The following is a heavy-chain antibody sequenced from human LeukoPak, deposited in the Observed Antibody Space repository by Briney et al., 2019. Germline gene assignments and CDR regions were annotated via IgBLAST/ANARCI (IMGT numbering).Heavy chain of an antibody. D-gene: IGHD6-19*01. Sequence: ASVKVSCKASGYTFTSYDINWVRQATGQGLEWRGWMNPKGGDTGYAQKFQGRLTMTRNTSISTAYMELSRLRSEDTAVYYCARGSQWQDFDYWGQGTLVTVSS. CDR1: GYTFTSYD. CDR2: MNPKGGDT. J-gene: IGHJ4*02. CDR3: ARGSQWQDFDY. V-gene: IGHV1-8*01.